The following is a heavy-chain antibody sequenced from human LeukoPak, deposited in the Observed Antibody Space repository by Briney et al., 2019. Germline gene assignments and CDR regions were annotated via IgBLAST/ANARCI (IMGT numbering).Heavy chain of an antibody. CDR1: GYTFTTYS. Sequence: ASVKVSCKASGYTFTTYSMHWVRQAPGRGLEWMGIIDPAGGGTTYAQKFQGRVTMTRDTSTTTVYMGLSSLRSEDTAVYYCARAPDGTTVTATPLDVWGQGTTVTVSS. D-gene: IGHD4-17*01. CDR2: IDPAGGGT. CDR3: ARAPDGTTVTATPLDV. J-gene: IGHJ6*02. V-gene: IGHV1-46*01.